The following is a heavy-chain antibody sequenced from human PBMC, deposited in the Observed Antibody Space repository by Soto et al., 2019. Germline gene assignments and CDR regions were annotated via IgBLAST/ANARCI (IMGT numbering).Heavy chain of an antibody. CDR1: GGSISSYY. V-gene: IGHV4-59*01. J-gene: IGHJ5*02. D-gene: IGHD3-10*01. CDR2: IYYSGST. Sequence: QVQLQESGPGLVKPSETLSLTCTVSGGSISSYYWSWIRQPPGKGLEWIGYIYYSGSTNYNPSLKSRVTISVDTSKNQFSLKLSSVTAADTAVYYCARDRGFGEPTIRFDPWGQGTLVTVSS. CDR3: ARDRGFGEPTIRFDP.